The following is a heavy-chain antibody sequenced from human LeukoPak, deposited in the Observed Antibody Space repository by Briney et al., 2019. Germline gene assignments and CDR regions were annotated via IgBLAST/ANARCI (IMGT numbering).Heavy chain of an antibody. CDR3: AREKSGLRNWFDP. CDR1: GGSISSGGYS. V-gene: IGHV4-30-2*01. D-gene: IGHD3-10*01. CDR2: IYHSGST. Sequence: SSETLSLTCTVSGGSISSGGYSWSWIRQPPGKGLEWIGYIYHSGSTYYNPSLKSRVTISVDRSKNQFSLKLSSVTAADTAVYYCAREKSGLRNWFDPWGQGTLVTVSS. J-gene: IGHJ5*02.